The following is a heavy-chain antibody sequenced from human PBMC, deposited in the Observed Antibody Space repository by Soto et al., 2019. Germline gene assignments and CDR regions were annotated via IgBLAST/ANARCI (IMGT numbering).Heavy chain of an antibody. CDR1: GYTFTSYG. V-gene: IGHV1-18*01. D-gene: IGHD3-22*01. Sequence: GASVKVSCKASGYTFTSYGISWVRQAPGQGLEWMGWISAYNGNTNYAQKLQGRVTMTTDTSTSTAYMELRSLRSDDTAVYYCARGTDSSGYYYGAFDIWGQGTMVTVSS. J-gene: IGHJ3*02. CDR2: ISAYNGNT. CDR3: ARGTDSSGYYYGAFDI.